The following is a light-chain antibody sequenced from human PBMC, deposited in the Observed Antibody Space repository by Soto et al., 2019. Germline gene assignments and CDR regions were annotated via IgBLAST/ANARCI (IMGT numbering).Light chain of an antibody. J-gene: IGKJ4*01. CDR3: QQYNKWPLS. V-gene: IGKV3-11*01. Sequence: EIVLTQSPATLSLSPGERATLSCRASQSVSSYLAWYQQKPGQAPRLLIYDASNRATGIPARFSASGSGTEFTLTISSLQSEDFAVYYCQQYNKWPLSFGGGTKVELK. CDR1: QSVSSY. CDR2: DAS.